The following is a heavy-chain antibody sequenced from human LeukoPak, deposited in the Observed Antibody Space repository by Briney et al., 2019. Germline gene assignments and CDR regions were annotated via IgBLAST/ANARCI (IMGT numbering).Heavy chain of an antibody. CDR2: ISAYNGNT. D-gene: IGHD5-18*01. CDR1: GYTFTSYG. CDR3: ARDLNRYSYGFAADC. J-gene: IGHJ4*02. V-gene: IGHV1-18*01. Sequence: EASVKVSCKASGYTFTSYGISWVRQAPGQGLEWMGWISAYNGNTNYAQKLQGRVTMTTDTSTSTAYMELRSLRSDDTAVYYCARDLNRYSYGFAADCWGQGTLVTVSS.